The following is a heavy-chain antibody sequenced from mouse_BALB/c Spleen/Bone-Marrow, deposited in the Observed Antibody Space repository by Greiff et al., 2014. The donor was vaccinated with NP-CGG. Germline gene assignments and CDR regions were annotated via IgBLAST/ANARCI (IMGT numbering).Heavy chain of an antibody. Sequence: DVMLVESGGGLVQPGGSLRLSCAPSGFTFTDYYMSWVRQPPGKALEWLGFIRNKANGFTTEYSASVKGRFTISRDNSQSILYLQMNTLRPEDSATYYCARDRVLTGYWYFDVWGAGTTVTVSS. D-gene: IGHD1-1*01. V-gene: IGHV7-3*02. CDR2: IRNKANGFTT. CDR3: ARDRVLTGYWYFDV. J-gene: IGHJ1*01. CDR1: GFTFTDYY.